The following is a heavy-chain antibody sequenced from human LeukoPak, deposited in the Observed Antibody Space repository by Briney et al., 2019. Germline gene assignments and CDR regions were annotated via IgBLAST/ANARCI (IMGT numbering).Heavy chain of an antibody. CDR3: ASGWGPMVVSY. J-gene: IGHJ4*02. Sequence: GGSLRLSCAASGFTFSSFWMIWFRQAPGKGLEWVANIKQDGTEKHFVDSVEGRFTISRDNAKNSLYLQMNSLRVEDTAMYYCASGWGPMVVSYWGQGTLVTVSS. CDR1: GFTFSSFW. CDR2: IKQDGTEK. D-gene: IGHD2-15*01. V-gene: IGHV3-7*01.